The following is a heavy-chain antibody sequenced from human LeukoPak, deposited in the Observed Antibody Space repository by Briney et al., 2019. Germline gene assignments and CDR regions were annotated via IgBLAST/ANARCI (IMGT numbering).Heavy chain of an antibody. CDR1: GFTFSSYG. Sequence: PGGSLRLSCAASGFTFSSYGMHWVRQAPGKGLEWVAFIRYDGSNKYYADSVKGRFTISRDNSKNTLYLQMNSLRAEDTAAYYCAKDMTTVSPDAFDIWGQGTMVTVSS. CDR3: AKDMTTVSPDAFDI. CDR2: IRYDGSNK. J-gene: IGHJ3*02. V-gene: IGHV3-30*02. D-gene: IGHD4-11*01.